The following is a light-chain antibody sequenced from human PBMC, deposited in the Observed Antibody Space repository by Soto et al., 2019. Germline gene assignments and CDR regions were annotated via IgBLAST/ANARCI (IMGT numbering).Light chain of an antibody. CDR1: QSISIW. CDR2: DVS. CDR3: QKYNSYSIN. Sequence: DFRMTQSPSTLSASVLDIVTISFRASQSISIWLASYQQKPGRAPKLLIYDVSSLKSGVPSRFSGSGSGTEFTLTISSLQPDDFATYYCQKYNSYSINFGQGTRLEIK. J-gene: IGKJ5*01. V-gene: IGKV1-5*01.